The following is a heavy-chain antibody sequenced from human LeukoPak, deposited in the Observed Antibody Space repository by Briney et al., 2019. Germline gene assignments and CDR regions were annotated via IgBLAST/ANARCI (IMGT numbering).Heavy chain of an antibody. CDR1: GFTVSSNY. CDR2: IYSGGST. J-gene: IGHJ4*02. CDR3: ARGSSSTSCFDY. V-gene: IGHV3-66*02. Sequence: EGSLRLSCAASGFTVSSNYMSWVRQAPGKGLEWVSVIYSGGSTYYADSVKGRFTISRDNSKNTLYLQMNSLRAEDTAVYYCARGSSSTSCFDYWGQGTLVTVSS. D-gene: IGHD2-2*01.